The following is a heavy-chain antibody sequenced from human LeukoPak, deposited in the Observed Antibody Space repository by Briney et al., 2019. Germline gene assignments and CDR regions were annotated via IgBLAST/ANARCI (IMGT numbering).Heavy chain of an antibody. V-gene: IGHV3-7*01. CDR3: ARRRGSSGYLF. CDR1: GSTFSSYW. CDR2: IKQDGSEK. D-gene: IGHD3-22*01. J-gene: IGHJ4*02. Sequence: GGSLRLSCAASGSTFSSYWMSWVRQAPGKGLEWVANIKQDGSEKYYVDSVKGRFTISRDNAKNSLYLQMNSLRAEDTAVYYCARRRGSSGYLFRGQGTLVTVPS.